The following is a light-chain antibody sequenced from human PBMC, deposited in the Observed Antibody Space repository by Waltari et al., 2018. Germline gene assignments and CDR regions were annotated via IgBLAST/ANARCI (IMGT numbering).Light chain of an antibody. Sequence: QSALTQPASVSGSPGQSITISCSGTDSDVGAYDFVSWYQQHPGKAPHLILYEVSNRPSGMSNRFSASKSGNTASLTISGLQAEDEADYYCSSYTTSSAPGVFGTGTRVTVL. V-gene: IGLV2-14*01. CDR2: EVS. CDR1: DSDVGAYDF. CDR3: SSYTTSSAPGV. J-gene: IGLJ1*01.